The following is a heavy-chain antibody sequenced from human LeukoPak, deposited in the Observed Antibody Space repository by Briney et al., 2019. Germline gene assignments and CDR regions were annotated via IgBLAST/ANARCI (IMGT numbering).Heavy chain of an antibody. V-gene: IGHV3-53*01. D-gene: IGHD3-16*02. CDR1: GFTVSSNY. CDR3: ARDRITFGGVIVIGFSHDAFDI. Sequence: GGSLRLSCAASGFTVSSNYMSWVRQAPGKGLEWVSVIYSGGSTYYADSVKGRFTISRDNSKNTLYLQMNSLRAEDTAVYYCARDRITFGGVIVIGFSHDAFDIWGQGTMVTVSS. CDR2: IYSGGST. J-gene: IGHJ3*02.